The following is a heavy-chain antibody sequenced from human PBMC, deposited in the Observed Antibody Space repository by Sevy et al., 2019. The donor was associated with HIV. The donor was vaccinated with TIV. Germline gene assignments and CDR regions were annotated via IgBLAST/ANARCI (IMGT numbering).Heavy chain of an antibody. Sequence: GGSLRLSCAASGLTVSNAWMNWVRQAPGKGLEWVGRIKSKSDGGTRDLAAPVKGRVSISRDASRNTVSLEISSLKIEDTGMYYCVAGLGKSDFDSWGQGTLVTVSS. V-gene: IGHV3-15*01. CDR1: GLTVSNAW. CDR2: IKSKSDGGTR. D-gene: IGHD3-9*01. J-gene: IGHJ5*01. CDR3: VAGLGKSDFDS.